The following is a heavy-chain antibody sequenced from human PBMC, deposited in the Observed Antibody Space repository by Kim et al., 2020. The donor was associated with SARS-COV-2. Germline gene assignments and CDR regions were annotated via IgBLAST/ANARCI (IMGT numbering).Heavy chain of an antibody. CDR1: GDSMSADY. D-gene: IGHD3-9*01. Sequence: SETLSLTCTVSGDSMSADYWNWIRQSPGKGLEWIGYVYFRGTTSYNPSLKSRVTISIDMSKSQFSLKLNSVTAADRAAYYCAEGETGDRLTSDWG. CDR2: VYFRGTT. V-gene: IGHV4-59*08. CDR3: AEGETGDRLTSD. J-gene: IGHJ1*01.